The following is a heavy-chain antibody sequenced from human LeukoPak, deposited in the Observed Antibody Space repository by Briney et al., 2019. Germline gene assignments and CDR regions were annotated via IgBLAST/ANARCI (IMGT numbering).Heavy chain of an antibody. CDR2: ISSSGGST. Sequence: GASLRLSCAASGFTFSSYAMCWVRQAPGKGVEWVSAISSSGGSTYCADPVKGRLTISRDNSKNSLYLQTNSLSAEDTAVYYWAKDFFELLAAYFDYWGQGTLVTVSS. CDR3: AKDFFELLAAYFDY. V-gene: IGHV3-23*01. J-gene: IGHJ4*02. D-gene: IGHD1-7*01. CDR1: GFTFSSYA.